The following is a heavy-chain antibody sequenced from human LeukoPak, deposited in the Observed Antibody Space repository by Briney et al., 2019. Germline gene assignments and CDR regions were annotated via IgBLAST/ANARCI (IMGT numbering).Heavy chain of an antibody. J-gene: IGHJ4*02. CDR3: ARGSYNRIDY. CDR2: IYYSGST. Sequence: SETLSLTCTVSGGSISSYYWSWIRQPPGKGLEWIGYIYYSGSTNYNPSLKSRVTISVDTSKNQFSLKLSSVTAADTAVYYCARGSYNRIDYWGQGTLVTVSS. CDR1: GGSISSYY. D-gene: IGHD1-14*01. V-gene: IGHV4-59*01.